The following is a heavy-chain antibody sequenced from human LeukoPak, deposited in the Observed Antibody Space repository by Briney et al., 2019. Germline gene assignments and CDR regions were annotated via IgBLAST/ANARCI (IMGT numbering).Heavy chain of an antibody. V-gene: IGHV2-5*01. D-gene: IGHD2-21*01. CDR3: VHVDSAYSYMDA. CDR1: GFSLSTGGEA. J-gene: IGHJ6*03. Sequence: VSGPTLVNPTQTLTLTCSFSGFSLSTGGEAVGWVRQPPGKALEWLTVIYWTDDKRYSPSLRRRLTITKDTSKNQVVLTVTNMDPVDTATYYCVHVDSAYSYMDAWGKGTTVTVSS. CDR2: IYWTDDK.